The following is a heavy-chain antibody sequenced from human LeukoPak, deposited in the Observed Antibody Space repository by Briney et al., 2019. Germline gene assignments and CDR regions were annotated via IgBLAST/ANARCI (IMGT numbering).Heavy chain of an antibody. CDR3: AKAQKYTSDLDY. Sequence: GGSLRLSCAASGFTFTSYAMSWVRQAPGKGLEWLSAIHGGGATFYSHSVRGRFTISRDTSKNTLCLQMNSLRAEDTALYYCAKAQKYTSDLDYWGQGTLVTVSS. CDR1: GFTFTSYA. J-gene: IGHJ4*02. CDR2: IHGGGAT. V-gene: IGHV3-23*01. D-gene: IGHD6-19*01.